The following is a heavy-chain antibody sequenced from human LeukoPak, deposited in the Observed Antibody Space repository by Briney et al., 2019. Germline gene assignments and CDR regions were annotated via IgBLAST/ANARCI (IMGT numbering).Heavy chain of an antibody. D-gene: IGHD1-26*01. Sequence: GGSLRLSCAASGFTFSSYSMNWVRQAPGKGLEWVSSISSSSSYIYYADSVKGRFTITRDNAKNSLYLQMNSLSPEDTAVYYCARHPRVGATHDAFDIWGQGTMVTVSS. CDR3: ARHPRVGATHDAFDI. CDR1: GFTFSSYS. CDR2: ISSSSSYI. V-gene: IGHV3-21*01. J-gene: IGHJ3*02.